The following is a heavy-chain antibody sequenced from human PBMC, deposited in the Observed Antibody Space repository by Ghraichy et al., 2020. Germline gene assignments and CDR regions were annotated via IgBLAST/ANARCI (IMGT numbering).Heavy chain of an antibody. J-gene: IGHJ4*02. Sequence: GGSLRLSCAASGFTFSNAWMSWVRQAPGKGLEWVGRIKSKTDGGTTDYAAPVKGRFTISRDDSKNTLYLQMNSLKTEDTAVYYCTTRREMATIIDYWGQGTLVTVSS. V-gene: IGHV3-15*01. CDR1: GFTFSNAW. D-gene: IGHD5-24*01. CDR3: TTRREMATIIDY. CDR2: IKSKTDGGTT.